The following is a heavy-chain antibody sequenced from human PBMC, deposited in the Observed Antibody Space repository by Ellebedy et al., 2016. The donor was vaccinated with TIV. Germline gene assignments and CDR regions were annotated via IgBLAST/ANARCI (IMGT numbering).Heavy chain of an antibody. D-gene: IGHD2-15*01. CDR3: ARRGCSGDSCYSWFNP. V-gene: IGHV5-51*01. CDR2: IYPDDSDT. CDR1: GYSFANYW. Sequence: GESLKISXKGSGYSFANYWIGWVRQMPGKGLEWMGIIYPDDSDTRYSPSFQGQVTISADKSINTAYLQWSSLKASDTAIYYCARRGCSGDSCYSWFNPWGQGTLVTVSS. J-gene: IGHJ5*02.